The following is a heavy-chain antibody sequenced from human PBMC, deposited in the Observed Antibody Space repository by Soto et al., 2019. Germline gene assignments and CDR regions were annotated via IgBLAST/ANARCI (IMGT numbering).Heavy chain of an antibody. V-gene: IGHV2-5*02. Sequence: QITLKESGPTLLKPTQTLTLTCNFSGFSLSTSEMGVGWIRQPPGKALEWLALIYWDDDKHYNPSLKSRLSITKDTAKSQVVLTMTDMDPVDTATYYCAHRPPGGWFDPWGQGTLVTVFS. CDR3: AHRPPGGWFDP. CDR2: IYWDDDK. J-gene: IGHJ5*02. D-gene: IGHD2-15*01. CDR1: GFSLSTSEMG.